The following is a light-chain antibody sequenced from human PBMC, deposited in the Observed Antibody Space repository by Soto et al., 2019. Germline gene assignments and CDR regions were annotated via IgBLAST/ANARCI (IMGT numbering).Light chain of an antibody. Sequence: QSVLTQPASVSGSPGQSITISCTGTSSDIGAYNSVSWYQQHPGKAPKLMIYEVSNRPSGVSNRFSASKSGNTASLTISGLQAADEADYYCSSRTASNHYVFGTGTKLTVL. CDR3: SSRTASNHYV. CDR1: SSDIGAYNS. V-gene: IGLV2-14*01. CDR2: EVS. J-gene: IGLJ1*01.